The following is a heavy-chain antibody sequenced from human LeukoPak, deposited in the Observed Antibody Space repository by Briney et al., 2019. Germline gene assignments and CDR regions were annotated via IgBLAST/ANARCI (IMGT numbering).Heavy chain of an antibody. CDR3: ATIAVAGTEFDY. V-gene: IGHV3-30*04. CDR2: ISNDERNK. D-gene: IGHD6-19*01. CDR1: GFTFTNFA. Sequence: GGSLRLSCAASGFTFTNFAMHWVRQAPGKGLEWVAVISNDERNKYYADSVKGRFTISRDNSKNTLYLQMNSLRAEDTAVYYCATIAVAGTEFDYWGQGTLVTVSS. J-gene: IGHJ4*02.